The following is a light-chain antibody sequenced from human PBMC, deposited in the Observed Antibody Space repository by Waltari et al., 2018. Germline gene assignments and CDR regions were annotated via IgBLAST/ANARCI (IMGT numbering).Light chain of an antibody. CDR2: DVS. CDR1: SSDVGGYNS. V-gene: IGLV2-14*03. J-gene: IGLJ2*01. CDR3: SSQSSNDVVL. Sequence: QSALTHPASVSGSPGQSITISCTGTSSDVGGYNSVSWYQDHPGQAPKVIIYDVSNRPSGVSDRFSGSKSGNTASLTISGLQAEDEADYYCSSQSSNDVVLFGGGTKLTVL.